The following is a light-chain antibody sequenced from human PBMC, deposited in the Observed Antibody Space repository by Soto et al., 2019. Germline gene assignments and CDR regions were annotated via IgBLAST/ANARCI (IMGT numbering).Light chain of an antibody. V-gene: IGKV3-15*01. CDR2: GAS. CDR3: QQYDNWPIT. J-gene: IGKJ5*01. Sequence: EIVLTQSPGTLSLSPGERATLSCRASQSVSSNYLAWYQLKPGQAPRLLIYGASSRATGIPARFDGSGSGTEFTLTISSLQSEDFAVYYCQQYDNWPITFGQGTRLEIK. CDR1: QSVSSN.